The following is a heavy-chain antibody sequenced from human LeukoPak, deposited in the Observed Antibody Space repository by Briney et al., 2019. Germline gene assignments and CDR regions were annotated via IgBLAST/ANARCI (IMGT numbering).Heavy chain of an antibody. V-gene: IGHV4-59*12. CDR2: IYYSGST. CDR3: ARDPGTSSPDYYFDY. J-gene: IGHJ4*02. Sequence: SETLSLTCTVSGGSISSYYWSWIRQPPGKGLEWIGYIYYSGSTNYNPSLKSRVTMSVDTSKNQFSLKLSSVTAADTAVYYCARDPGTSSPDYYFDYWGQGTLVTVSS. CDR1: GGSISSYY. D-gene: IGHD6-13*01.